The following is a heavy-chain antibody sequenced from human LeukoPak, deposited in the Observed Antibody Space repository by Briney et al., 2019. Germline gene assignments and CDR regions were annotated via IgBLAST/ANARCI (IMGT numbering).Heavy chain of an antibody. V-gene: IGHV3-74*01. CDR1: GFSFSGHW. J-gene: IGHJ4*02. Sequence: GGSLRLSCTASGFSFSGHWMHWARQLPGKGLVWVSRISPTGSTTSYADSVKGRFTVSRDNAKNTLYLQVNNLRAEDTAAYYCARGPNSNWSGLDFWGQGALLTVSS. CDR2: ISPTGSTT. CDR3: ARGPNSNWSGLDF. D-gene: IGHD6-6*01.